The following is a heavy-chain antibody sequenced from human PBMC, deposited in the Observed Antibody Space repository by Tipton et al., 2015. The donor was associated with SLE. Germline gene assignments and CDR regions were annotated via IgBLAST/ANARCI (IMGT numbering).Heavy chain of an antibody. J-gene: IGHJ4*02. CDR2: ISNSETT. Sequence: TLSLTCTVSGGSISSHYWSWIRQAPGKGLEWIGYISNSETTNYNPSLKSRVTISVDTSKNQFSLKLRSVTAADTAVYYCAGAWQGYCSGGTCYVLDYWGQGMLVTVSS. CDR1: GGSISSHY. D-gene: IGHD2-15*01. V-gene: IGHV4-59*11. CDR3: AGAWQGYCSGGTCYVLDY.